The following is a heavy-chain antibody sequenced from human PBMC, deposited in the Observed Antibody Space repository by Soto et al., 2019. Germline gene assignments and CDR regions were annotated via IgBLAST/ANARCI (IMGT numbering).Heavy chain of an antibody. V-gene: IGHV3-7*01. CDR3: ARETISSETDGGWFDP. Sequence: GGSLRLSCAASGFTFSSYWMSWVRQAPGKGLEWVANIKQNGSEKYYVDSVKGRFTISRDNAKNSLYLQMNSLRAEDTAVYYCARETISSETDGGWFDPWGQGTLVTVSS. J-gene: IGHJ5*02. CDR2: IKQNGSEK. D-gene: IGHD6-19*01. CDR1: GFTFSSYW.